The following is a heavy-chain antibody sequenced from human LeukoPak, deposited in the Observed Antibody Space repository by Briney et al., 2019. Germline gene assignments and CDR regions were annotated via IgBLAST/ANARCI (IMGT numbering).Heavy chain of an antibody. CDR1: GFTFSSYG. D-gene: IGHD3-10*01. CDR3: AKDLGGPGADAFDI. J-gene: IGHJ3*02. Sequence: PGRSLRLSCAASGFTFSSYGMHWVRQAPGKGLEWVAVISYGGSNKYYADSVKGRFTISRDNSKNTLYLQMNSLRAEGTAVYYCAKDLGGPGADAFDIWGQGTMVTVSS. CDR2: ISYGGSNK. V-gene: IGHV3-30*18.